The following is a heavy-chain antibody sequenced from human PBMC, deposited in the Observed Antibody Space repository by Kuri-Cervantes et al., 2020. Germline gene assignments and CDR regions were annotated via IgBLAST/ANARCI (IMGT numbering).Heavy chain of an antibody. CDR2: IYYSGST. CDR1: GGSINNYY. J-gene: IGHJ4*02. V-gene: IGHV4-59*01. D-gene: IGHD6-6*01. CDR3: ARVPTLGIAARRGRSGVDY. Sequence: SETLSLTCIVSGGSINNYYWSWIRQSPGKGLEWIGYIYYSGSTNYSPSLKGRVTISLDTSKNQFSLRLSSVTAADTAVYYCARVPTLGIAARRGRSGVDYWGQGTLVTVSS.